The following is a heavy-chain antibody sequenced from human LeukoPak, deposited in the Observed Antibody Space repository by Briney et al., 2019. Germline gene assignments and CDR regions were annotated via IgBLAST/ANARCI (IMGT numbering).Heavy chain of an antibody. CDR3: ARASYSSGWYFSWGFDY. CDR1: GFTFSDHY. J-gene: IGHJ4*02. CDR2: ISSSGSTI. D-gene: IGHD6-19*01. V-gene: IGHV3-11*04. Sequence: KPGGSLRLSCAASGFTFSDHYMSWIRQAPGKGLEWVSYISSSGSTIYYADSVKGRFTISRDNAKNSLYLQMNSLRAEDTAVYYCARASYSSGWYFSWGFDYWGQGTLVTVSS.